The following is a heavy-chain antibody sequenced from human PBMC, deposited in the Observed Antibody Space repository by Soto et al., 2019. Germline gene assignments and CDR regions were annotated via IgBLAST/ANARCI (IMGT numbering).Heavy chain of an antibody. D-gene: IGHD5-18*01. Sequence: QVQLVQSGAEVKEPGASVKVSCKASGYIFTRYGISWVRQAPGQGLEWMGWISAYNRNTNYAQKLQGRVTMTTDTSTSTDYMELRSLRSDDTAVYYCAREDTAMVDDYWGQGTLVTVSS. CDR1: GYIFTRYG. CDR3: AREDTAMVDDY. J-gene: IGHJ4*02. CDR2: ISAYNRNT. V-gene: IGHV1-18*01.